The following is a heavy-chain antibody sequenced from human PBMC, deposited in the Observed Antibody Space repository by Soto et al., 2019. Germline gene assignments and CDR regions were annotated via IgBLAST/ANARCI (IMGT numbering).Heavy chain of an antibody. V-gene: IGHV1-46*01. CDR2: INPSSST. CDR1: GYIFTSYY. J-gene: IGHJ4*02. CDR3: ARGAPPDS. D-gene: IGHD3-10*01. Sequence: ASVKVSCKASGYIFTSYYIHCVRQAPGQGLEWMGIINPSSSTTYAQKFQGRVTMTRDTSTSIAYMELSGLRSEDTAVYYCARGAPPDSWGLGTLVTVSS.